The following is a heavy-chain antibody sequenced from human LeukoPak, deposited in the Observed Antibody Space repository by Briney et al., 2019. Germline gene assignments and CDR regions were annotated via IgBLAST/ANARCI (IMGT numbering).Heavy chain of an antibody. CDR3: ARWEISGSSDY. Sequence: GGSLRLSCAASGFTFDDYGMSWVRQAPGKGLEWVSGISWNGGGTGYADSVKGRFTISRDNAKNSLYLQMNSLRAEDTALYYCARWEISGSSDYWGQGTLVTVSS. D-gene: IGHD1-26*01. V-gene: IGHV3-20*04. CDR1: GFTFDDYG. CDR2: ISWNGGGT. J-gene: IGHJ4*02.